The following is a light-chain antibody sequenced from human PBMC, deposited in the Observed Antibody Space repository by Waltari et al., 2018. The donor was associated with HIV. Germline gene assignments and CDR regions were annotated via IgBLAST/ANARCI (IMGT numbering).Light chain of an antibody. CDR3: TSYISSSSPE. CDR1: SSDLRNYNS. V-gene: IGLV2-14*01. J-gene: IGLJ3*02. CDR2: EVS. Sequence: GSPGQSITISCTGTSSDLRNYNSVSWYQHHPGKAPKVIIYEVSNRPSGVSSRFSGSISGNTASLTISGLQAEDEGDYFCTSYISSSSPEFGGGTKVTVL.